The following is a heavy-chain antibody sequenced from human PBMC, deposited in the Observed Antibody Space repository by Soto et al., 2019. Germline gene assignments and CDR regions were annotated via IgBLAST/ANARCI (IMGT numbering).Heavy chain of an antibody. D-gene: IGHD3-10*01. J-gene: IGHJ4*02. Sequence: GVLRLSCAASGFTFSGYWMHWVRQAPGKGLVWVSRIDNDGSSTTYADSVKGRFTISRDNAKNTLYLQMNSLTAEDTAVYYCARDGSGPIDFDYWGQGTLVTVSS. CDR1: GFTFSGYW. CDR2: IDNDGSST. V-gene: IGHV3-74*01. CDR3: ARDGSGPIDFDY.